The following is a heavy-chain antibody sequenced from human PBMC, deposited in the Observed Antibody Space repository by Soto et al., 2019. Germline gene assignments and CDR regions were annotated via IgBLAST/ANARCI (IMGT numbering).Heavy chain of an antibody. CDR1: GGTFSSYA. J-gene: IGHJ6*02. Sequence: QVQLVQSGAEGKKPGSSMKVSCKTSGGTFSSYAISWLRQAPGQGLEWMGGIIPIFATTNYAQKFQGRVTLTADKSTTTAYMELTRLRSEDTAVYYCARGLLAGLPIEHYYGMDVWGQGTTVTVSS. CDR3: ARGLLAGLPIEHYYGMDV. V-gene: IGHV1-69*06. CDR2: IIPIFATT. D-gene: IGHD2-15*01.